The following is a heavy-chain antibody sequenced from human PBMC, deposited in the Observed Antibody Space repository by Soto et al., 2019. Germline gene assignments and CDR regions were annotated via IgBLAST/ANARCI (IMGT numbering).Heavy chain of an antibody. D-gene: IGHD5-18*01. J-gene: IGHJ4*02. CDR1: GFTFSGYA. CDR2: IGGSETAS. CDR3: AKVEGRGYNYRYSDY. Sequence: VQLLQSGGGLVQPGGSLRLSCVVSGFTFSGYAMSWVRQAPGMGLEWVSGIGGSETASGYAESVKGRFTISRDNTKNTLYLQMTSLRDEDTAVYYCAKVEGRGYNYRYSDYWGQGTLVIVSS. V-gene: IGHV3-23*01.